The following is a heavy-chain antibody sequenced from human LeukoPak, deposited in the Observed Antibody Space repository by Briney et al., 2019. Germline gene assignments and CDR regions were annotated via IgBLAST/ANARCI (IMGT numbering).Heavy chain of an antibody. Sequence: PGRSLRLSCAASGFTFSSYGMHWVRQAPGKGLEWVAVISYDGSNKYYADSVKGRFTISRDNSKNTLYLQMNSLRAEDTAVYYCARELNSYYDFWSGYLSYYYYGMDVWGQGTTVTVSS. D-gene: IGHD3-3*01. CDR3: ARELNSYYDFWSGYLSYYYYGMDV. V-gene: IGHV3-30*03. J-gene: IGHJ6*02. CDR1: GFTFSSYG. CDR2: ISYDGSNK.